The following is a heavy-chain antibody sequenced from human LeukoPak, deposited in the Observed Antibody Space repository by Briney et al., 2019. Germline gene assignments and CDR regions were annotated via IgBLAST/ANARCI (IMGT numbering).Heavy chain of an antibody. J-gene: IGHJ4*02. V-gene: IGHV1-46*01. CDR3: ARDGVTIFGVPIRGDY. CDR1: GYTFTSYY. CDR2: INPSGGST. Sequence: ASVTVSFKASGYTFTSYYMHWVRQAPGQGLEWMGIINPSGGSTSYAQKFQGRVTMTRDMSTSTVYMELSSLRSEDTAVYYCARDGVTIFGVPIRGDYWGQGTLVTVSS. D-gene: IGHD3-3*01.